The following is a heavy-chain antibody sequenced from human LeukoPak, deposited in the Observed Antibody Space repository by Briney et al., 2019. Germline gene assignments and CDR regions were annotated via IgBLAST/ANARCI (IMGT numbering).Heavy chain of an antibody. CDR2: FNTNTGNP. CDR3: ARDRGYSGYDPVTRWWYFDL. Sequence: ASVKVSCKASGYTFTSYAMNWVRQAPGQGLEWMGWFNTNTGNPTYAQGFTGRFVFSLDTSVSTAYLQISSLKAEDTAVYYCARDRGYSGYDPVTRWWYFDLWGRGTLVTVSS. V-gene: IGHV7-4-1*02. CDR1: GYTFTSYA. J-gene: IGHJ2*01. D-gene: IGHD5-12*01.